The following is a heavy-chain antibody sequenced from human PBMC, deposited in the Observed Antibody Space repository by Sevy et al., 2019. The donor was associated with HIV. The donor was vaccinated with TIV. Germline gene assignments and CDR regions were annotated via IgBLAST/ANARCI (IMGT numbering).Heavy chain of an antibody. CDR3: ARVITGSYYYYGMDV. CDR2: IKQDGSEK. V-gene: IGHV3-7*01. Sequence: GGSLRLSCAASGFTFSSYWMSWVRQAPGKGLEWVANIKQDGSEKYYVDSVKGRITISRDNAKNSLYLQMNSLRAEDTAVYYCARVITGSYYYYGMDVWGQGTTVTVSS. J-gene: IGHJ6*02. CDR1: GFTFSSYW. D-gene: IGHD2-15*01.